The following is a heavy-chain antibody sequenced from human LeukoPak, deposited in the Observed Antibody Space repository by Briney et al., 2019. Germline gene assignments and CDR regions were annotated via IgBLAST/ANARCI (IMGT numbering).Heavy chain of an antibody. Sequence: SETLSLTCTVSGGSISSYYWSWTRQPPGKGLEWLGYIHYSGNTNYNPSLKSRVTISVDTSKNQFSLKLSSVTAADTAVFYCARGLGPIATFDPWGQGTMVTVSS. J-gene: IGHJ5*02. CDR3: ARGLGPIATFDP. V-gene: IGHV4-59*01. CDR1: GGSISSYY. CDR2: IHYSGNT. D-gene: IGHD6-6*01.